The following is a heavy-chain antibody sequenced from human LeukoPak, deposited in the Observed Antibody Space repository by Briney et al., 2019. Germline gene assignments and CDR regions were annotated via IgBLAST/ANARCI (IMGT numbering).Heavy chain of an antibody. J-gene: IGHJ4*02. V-gene: IGHV1-69*05. CDR1: GGTFSSYA. CDR2: ILPIFGTA. CDR3: AREYYYDSSGYYYVIDY. Sequence: SVKVSCKASGGTFSSYAISWVRQAPGQGLEWMGRILPIFGTANYAQKFQGRVTITTDESTSTAYMELSSLRSEDTAVYYCAREYYYDSSGYYYVIDYWGQGTLVTVSS. D-gene: IGHD3-22*01.